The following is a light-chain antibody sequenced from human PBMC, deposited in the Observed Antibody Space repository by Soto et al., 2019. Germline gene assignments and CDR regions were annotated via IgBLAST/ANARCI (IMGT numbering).Light chain of an antibody. CDR3: SSYTTSTTRVV. CDR2: DVS. J-gene: IGLJ2*01. CDR1: SSDVGGYNY. V-gene: IGLV2-14*01. Sequence: QSALTQPTSVSGSTGQSITISCTGTSSDVGGYNYVSWYQQHPGKAPKLMIYDVSNRPSGVSNRFSGSKSGNTASLTISGLQAEDEADYFCSSYTTSTTRVVIGGGTKLTV.